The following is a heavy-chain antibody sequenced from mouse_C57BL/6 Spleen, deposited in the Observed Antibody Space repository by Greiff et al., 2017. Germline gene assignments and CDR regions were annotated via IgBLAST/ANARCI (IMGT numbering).Heavy chain of an antibody. CDR2: SRNKANDDTT. CDR3: ARDAGDQGRNAMDY. CDR1: GFTFSDFY. V-gene: IGHV7-1*01. Sequence: EVKLLESGGGLVQSGRSLRLSCATSGFTFSDFYMEWVRQAPGKGLEWIAASRNKANDDTTEYSASVKGRIIVSRDTSQSILYLQMNAMSAEDAAIYYCARDAGDQGRNAMDYWGQGTSVTVSS. J-gene: IGHJ4*01.